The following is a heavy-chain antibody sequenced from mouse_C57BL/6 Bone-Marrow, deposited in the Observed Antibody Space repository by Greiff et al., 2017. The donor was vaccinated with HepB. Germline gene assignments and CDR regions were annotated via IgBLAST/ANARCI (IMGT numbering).Heavy chain of an antibody. CDR2: INPYNGGT. Sequence: VQLQQSGPVLVKPGASVKMSCKASGYTFTDYYMNWVKQSHGKSLEWIGVINPYNGGTSYNQKFKGKATLTVDKSSSTAYMELNSLTSEDSAVYYCARRDRWLLPSWFAYWGQGTLVTVSA. J-gene: IGHJ3*01. V-gene: IGHV1-19*01. CDR3: ARRDRWLLPSWFAY. CDR1: GYTFTDYY. D-gene: IGHD2-3*01.